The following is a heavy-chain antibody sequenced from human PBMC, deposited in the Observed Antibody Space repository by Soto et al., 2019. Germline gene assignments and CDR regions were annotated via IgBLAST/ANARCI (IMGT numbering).Heavy chain of an antibody. V-gene: IGHV4-31*03. CDR3: ARGVIH. D-gene: IGHD2-21*01. J-gene: IGHJ4*02. CDR1: GGSISSGGFY. CDR2: IYYSGST. Sequence: QVQLQESGPGLVKPSQTLSLSCTVSGGSISSGGFYWSWIRQHPGKGLEWIGYIYYSGSTYYNPSLKRRVTISVETAKTQFSLKLSSVTGADTAVYYCARGVIHWGQGTLVTVSS.